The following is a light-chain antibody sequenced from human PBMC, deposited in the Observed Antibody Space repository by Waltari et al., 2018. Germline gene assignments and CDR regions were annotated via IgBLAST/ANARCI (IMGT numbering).Light chain of an antibody. Sequence: QSALTQPASVSGSPGQSITISCTGTSSDVGRYNYVSWYQQHPGKAPKPLIYDVSNRPAGGPSSFSGSKFGNTASLTISGLQAADEAHYYCNSYASNSNGLFGGGTKLTIL. CDR1: SSDVGRYNY. J-gene: IGLJ2*01. CDR2: DVS. CDR3: NSYASNSNGL. V-gene: IGLV2-14*03.